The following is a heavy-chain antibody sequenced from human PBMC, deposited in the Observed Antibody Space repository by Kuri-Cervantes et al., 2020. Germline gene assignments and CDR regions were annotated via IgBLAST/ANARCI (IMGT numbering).Heavy chain of an antibody. J-gene: IGHJ3*02. D-gene: IGHD6-13*01. CDR2: IYYSGST. Sequence: ESLKISCTVSGGSISSSSYYWGWIRQPPGKGLEWIGSIYYSGSTYYNPSLKSRVTISVDTSKNQFSLKLSSVTAADTAVYYCARRKQLVLDAFDIWGQGAMVTVSS. V-gene: IGHV4-39*01. CDR1: GGSISSSSYY. CDR3: ARRKQLVLDAFDI.